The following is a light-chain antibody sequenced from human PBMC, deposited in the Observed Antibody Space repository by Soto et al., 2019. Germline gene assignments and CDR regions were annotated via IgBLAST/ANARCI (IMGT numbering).Light chain of an antibody. J-gene: IGKJ4*01. CDR2: GAS. CDR1: QSVSSN. CDR3: QQLNSYPLT. Sequence: ERVMTQSPATLSVSPGERATLSCGASQSVSSNLAWYQQKPGQAPRLLIYGASTRATAIPARFSGSGSGTEFTLTISSLQSEDFATYYCQQLNSYPLTFGGGTKVDI. V-gene: IGKV3-15*01.